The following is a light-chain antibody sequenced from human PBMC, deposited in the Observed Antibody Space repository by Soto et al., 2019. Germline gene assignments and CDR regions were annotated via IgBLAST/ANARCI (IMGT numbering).Light chain of an antibody. V-gene: IGKV1-5*01. CDR3: QQYHSYRT. CDR2: DVS. J-gene: IGKJ1*01. CDR1: QSVPSN. Sequence: MTQSPATLSVSPGERATLSCRASQSVPSNLAWYQQKPGKAPKLLMYDVSSLESGVPSRFSGSGSGTEFTLTISSLQSDDFATYYCQQYHSYRTFGQGTKVDI.